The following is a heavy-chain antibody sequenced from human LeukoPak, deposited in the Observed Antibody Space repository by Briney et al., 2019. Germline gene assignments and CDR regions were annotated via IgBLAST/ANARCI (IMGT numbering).Heavy chain of an antibody. CDR2: INPNSGGT. CDR1: GYTFTGYY. CDR3: ARLTGGTRLDY. Sequence: GASVKVSCKASGYTFTGYYTHWERQAPGQGLEWMGWINPNSGGTNYAQKFQGRVTMTRDTSISTAYMELSRLRSDDTAVYYCARLTGGTRLDYWGQGTLVTVSS. J-gene: IGHJ4*02. D-gene: IGHD2-15*01. V-gene: IGHV1-2*02.